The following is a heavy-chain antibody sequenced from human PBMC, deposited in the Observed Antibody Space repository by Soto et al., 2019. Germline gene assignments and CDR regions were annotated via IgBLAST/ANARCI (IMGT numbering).Heavy chain of an antibody. J-gene: IGHJ6*02. Sequence: PGCALRLSCAASGFTFSSYAMSWVRQAPGKGLEWVSAISGSGGSTYYADSVKGRFTISRDNSKNTLYLQMNSLRAEDTAVYYCAKDGRGIYDFWSGYSYYGMDVWGQGTTVTASS. CDR3: AKDGRGIYDFWSGYSYYGMDV. CDR1: GFTFSSYA. D-gene: IGHD3-3*01. CDR2: ISGSGGST. V-gene: IGHV3-23*01.